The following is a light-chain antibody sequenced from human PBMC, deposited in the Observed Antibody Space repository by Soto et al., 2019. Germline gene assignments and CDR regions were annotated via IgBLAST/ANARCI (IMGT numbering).Light chain of an antibody. CDR1: SSDVGGYNY. CDR3: SSYTTSNTRYV. Sequence: QSALTQPASVSGSPGQSITISCTGTSSDVGGYNYVSWYQQHPGKAPKLMIYDVTNRTSGVSNRFSGSKSGNTASLTISGLQAEDEADYYCSSYTTSNTRYVFGTGTKVTVL. J-gene: IGLJ1*01. CDR2: DVT. V-gene: IGLV2-14*01.